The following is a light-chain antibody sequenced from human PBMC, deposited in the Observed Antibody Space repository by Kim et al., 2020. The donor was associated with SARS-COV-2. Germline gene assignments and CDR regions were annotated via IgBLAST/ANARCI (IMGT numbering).Light chain of an antibody. CDR3: LQDYNYPYT. V-gene: IGKV1-6*01. J-gene: IGKJ2*01. CDR2: AAS. CDR1: QDIRND. Sequence: SASIGDRVTITCRESQDIRNDLGWYEQKPGKAPELLIYAASSLQSGVPSRFAGSGSGTDFALTISSLQPEDFATYYCLQDYNYPYTFGQGTKLEI.